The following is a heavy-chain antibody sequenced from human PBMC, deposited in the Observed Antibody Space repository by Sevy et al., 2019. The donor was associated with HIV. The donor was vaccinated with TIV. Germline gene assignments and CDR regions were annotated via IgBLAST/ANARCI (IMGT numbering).Heavy chain of an antibody. V-gene: IGHV1-24*01. CDR2: FDPEDGET. J-gene: IGHJ3*01. D-gene: IGHD1-20*01. CDR3: ASPYFPRNWTSVDAFDL. CDR1: GYTLTELS. Sequence: ASVKVSCKVSGYTLTELSMHWVRQAPGKGLEWMGGFDPEDGETIYAQKFQGRVTMTEDTSTDTAYMELSSLRSEDTAVYYCASPYFPRNWTSVDAFDLWGQGTMVTVSS.